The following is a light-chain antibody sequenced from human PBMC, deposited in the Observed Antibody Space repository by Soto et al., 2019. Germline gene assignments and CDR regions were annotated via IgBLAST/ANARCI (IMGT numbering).Light chain of an antibody. CDR1: SSDVGGYNY. V-gene: IGLV2-14*01. CDR3: SSYTSSSTWV. CDR2: EVS. J-gene: IGLJ3*02. Sequence: QSALTQPASVSGSPGQSITISCTGTSSDVGGYNYVSWYHQQAGKAPKLRVSEVSNRPSRVSNRFSGSKSVNTASLTISGVQAEEEAGYYCSSYTSSSTWVFGGGTQRTVL.